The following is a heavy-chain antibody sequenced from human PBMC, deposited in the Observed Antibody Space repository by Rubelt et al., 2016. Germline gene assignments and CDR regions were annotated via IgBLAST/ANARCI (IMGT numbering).Heavy chain of an antibody. V-gene: IGHV4-38-2*02. CDR3: ASADYDFWSGSDRNWFDP. J-gene: IGHJ5*02. D-gene: IGHD3-3*01. Sequence: QVQLQESGPGLVKPSETLSLTCTVPGYSISSGYYWGWIRQPPGKGLEWIGSIYHSGSTYYNPSLKSRVTISVDTAKNQFSLKLSSVTAADTAVYYCASADYDFWSGSDRNWFDPWGQGTLVTVSS. CDR1: GYSISSGYY. CDR2: IYHSGST.